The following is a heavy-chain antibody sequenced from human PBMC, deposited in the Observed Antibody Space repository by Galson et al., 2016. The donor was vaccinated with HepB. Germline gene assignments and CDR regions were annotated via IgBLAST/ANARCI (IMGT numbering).Heavy chain of an antibody. J-gene: IGHJ4*02. CDR2: IYTSGST. CDR3: ARVNNLVGATSFDY. CDR1: GGSVSSGTYF. V-gene: IGHV4-61*02. D-gene: IGHD1-26*01. Sequence: TLSLTCSVSGGSVSSGTYFWNWIRQPAGKGLEWIGRIYTSGSTNYSPSLKSRVTISLDTSKNLFSLKLSSVTAADTAVYHCARVNNLVGATSFDYWGQGTLLTVSS.